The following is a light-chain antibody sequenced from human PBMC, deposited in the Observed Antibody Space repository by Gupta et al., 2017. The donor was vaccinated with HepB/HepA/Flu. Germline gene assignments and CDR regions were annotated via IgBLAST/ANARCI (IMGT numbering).Light chain of an antibody. CDR2: AAS. V-gene: IGKV1-39*01. J-gene: IGKJ5*01. CDR3: QQNNSPPSRT. Sequence: DIQMTQSPSSLSASVGDRVTITCRASQSISTYLNWYQQKPGHAPKLLISAASSWQSGVPSRFSGSGSGTDFTLTVSSRQPEDFAAYYCQQNNSPPSRTFGQGTQVEIK. CDR1: QSISTY.